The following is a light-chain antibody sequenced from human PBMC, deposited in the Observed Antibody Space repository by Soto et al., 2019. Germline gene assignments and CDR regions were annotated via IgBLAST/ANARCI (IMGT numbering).Light chain of an antibody. CDR1: QGIRDA. CDR3: LQHNSYPRT. Sequence: DIQMTQSPSYLSASVGDRVTITCRASQGIRDALGWYQQKPGKAPKRLIYAASSLQSGVPSRFSGSGSGTEFTLTISSLQPEDFATYYCLQHNSYPRTFGQGTKVEIK. J-gene: IGKJ1*01. CDR2: AAS. V-gene: IGKV1-17*01.